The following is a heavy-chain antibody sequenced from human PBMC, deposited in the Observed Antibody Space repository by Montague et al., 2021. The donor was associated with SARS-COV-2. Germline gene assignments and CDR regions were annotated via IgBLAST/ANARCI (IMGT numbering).Heavy chain of an antibody. CDR2: ISYDGSNK. CDR3: ARDSPYFDSGGFFDY. V-gene: IGHV3-30-3*01. D-gene: IGHD3-9*01. CDR1: GFTFSRYA. J-gene: IGHJ4*02. Sequence: SLRLSCAASGFTFSRYAIHLVRQAPGKGLEWVAVISYDGSNKYYPDSVKGRFTISRDNSKNTLYPQMNSLRAEDTAVYYCARDSPYFDSGGFFDYWGQGTLVTVSS.